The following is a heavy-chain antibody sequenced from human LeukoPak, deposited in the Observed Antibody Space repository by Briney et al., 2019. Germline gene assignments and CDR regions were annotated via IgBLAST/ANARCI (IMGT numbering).Heavy chain of an antibody. Sequence: SETLSPTCTVSGGSISSYYCGWIRQPPGKGLEWIGYIYYSGSTNYNPSLKSRVTISVDTSKNQFSLKLSSVTAADTAVYYCARADYSDSSGYPFDYWGQGTLVTVSS. D-gene: IGHD3-22*01. CDR3: ARADYSDSSGYPFDY. V-gene: IGHV4-59*01. J-gene: IGHJ4*02. CDR1: GGSISSYY. CDR2: IYYSGST.